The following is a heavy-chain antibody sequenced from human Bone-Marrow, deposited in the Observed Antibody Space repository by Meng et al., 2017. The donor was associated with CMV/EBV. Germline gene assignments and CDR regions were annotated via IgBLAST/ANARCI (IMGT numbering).Heavy chain of an antibody. V-gene: IGHV4-34*01. D-gene: IGHD3-22*01. CDR2: INHSGST. Sequence: YGGSFSGYYLSWIRQPPGKGLEWIGEINHSGSTNYTPSLTIRVTISVDTSKNQFSLKLSSVTAADTAVYYCARGPDSSGYYPSWGYWGQGTLVTVSS. CDR1: GGSFSGYY. CDR3: ARGPDSSGYYPSWGY. J-gene: IGHJ4*02.